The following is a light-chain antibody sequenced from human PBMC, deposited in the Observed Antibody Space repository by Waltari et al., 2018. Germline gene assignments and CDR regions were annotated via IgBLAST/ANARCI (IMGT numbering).Light chain of an antibody. CDR2: TNN. V-gene: IGLV1-44*01. Sequence: QSVLTQPPSASVTPGQRVTIPCSGRNSNIGSNSVNWYQQPPGTAPNLLIYTNNQRPSGVPDRFSGSKSGTSATLAIGGLRSADEADYYCAAWDDSLNGWVFGGGTKLTVL. CDR1: NSNIGSNS. CDR3: AAWDDSLNGWV. J-gene: IGLJ3*02.